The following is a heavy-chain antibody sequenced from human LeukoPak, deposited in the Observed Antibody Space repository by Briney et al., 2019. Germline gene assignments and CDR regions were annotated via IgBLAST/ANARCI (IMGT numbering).Heavy chain of an antibody. CDR1: GFSLRTRGVG. Sequence: PTLVSPPPTLTLTSTFSGFSLRTRGVGVGWIRQPPGKALEWLSVISWDDDKRYSTSLESRLTITKDTSKNHVDLTMTNMNPEDTATYYCAHRCFGEFCSTYGGRGTRSTVSS. D-gene: IGHD3-16*01. CDR3: AHRCFGEFCSTY. V-gene: IGHV2-5*02. CDR2: ISWDDDK. J-gene: IGHJ4*02.